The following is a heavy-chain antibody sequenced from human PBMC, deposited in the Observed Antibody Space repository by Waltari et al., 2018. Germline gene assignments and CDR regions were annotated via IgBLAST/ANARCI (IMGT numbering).Heavy chain of an antibody. D-gene: IGHD2-15*01. J-gene: IGHJ4*02. CDR1: GDSITHPYL. CDR3: ARDRGRGLYLDS. CDR2: VHGSGRT. Sequence: QLQLQASGPGLVQPSGTLSLTCAVSGDSITHPYLWNWVRQSPGKGLEWIGQVHGSGRTNYNPSFASRITVTLDPYNSQFSLKVASATAADTAVYSCARDRGRGLYLDSWGPGTLVTVSP. V-gene: IGHV4-4*02.